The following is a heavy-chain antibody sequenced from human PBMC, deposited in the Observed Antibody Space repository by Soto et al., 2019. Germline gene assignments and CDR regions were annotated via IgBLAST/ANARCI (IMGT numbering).Heavy chain of an antibody. V-gene: IGHV4-59*01. CDR2: IYYRGST. CDR1: GCSINNYY. J-gene: IGHJ4*02. CDR3: AIFMGNSVAPTYFDY. Sequence: QVQLQASGPGLVKPSETLSLTCTVSGCSINNYYWSWIRQPPGKGLEWIGYIYYRGSTNYNPSLKSRVTISVDASKNQFSLKLSSVTTAGTAVYYCAIFMGNSVAPTYFDYWGQGTLVTVSS. D-gene: IGHD5-12*01.